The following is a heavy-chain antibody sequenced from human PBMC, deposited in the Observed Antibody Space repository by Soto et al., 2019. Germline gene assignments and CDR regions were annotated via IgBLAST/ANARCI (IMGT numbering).Heavy chain of an antibody. CDR2: INHSGST. Sequence: QLQLQESGSGLVKPSQTLSLTCAVYGGSFSGYYWSWIRQPPGKGLEWIGEINHSGSTNYNPSLKSRVTISVDTSKNQFSLKLSSVTAADTAVYYCARVLAPLDYWGQGTLVTVSS. D-gene: IGHD6-6*01. J-gene: IGHJ4*02. CDR3: ARVLAPLDY. V-gene: IGHV4-34*09. CDR1: GGSFSGYY.